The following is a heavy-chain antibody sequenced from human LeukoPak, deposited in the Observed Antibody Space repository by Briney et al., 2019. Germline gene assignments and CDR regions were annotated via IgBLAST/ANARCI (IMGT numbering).Heavy chain of an antibody. D-gene: IGHD1-26*01. Sequence: GGSLRLSCAASGFTFSSYSMNWVRQAPGKGLEWVSSISSSSSYIYYADSVRGRFTISRDNAKNSLYLQMNSLRAEDTAVYYCARGGGGIVGATYFDYWGQGTLVTVSS. J-gene: IGHJ4*02. CDR2: ISSSSSYI. CDR1: GFTFSSYS. CDR3: ARGGGGIVGATYFDY. V-gene: IGHV3-21*01.